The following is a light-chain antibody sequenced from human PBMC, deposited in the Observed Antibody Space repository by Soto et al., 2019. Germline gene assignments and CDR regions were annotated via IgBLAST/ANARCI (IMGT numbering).Light chain of an antibody. J-gene: IGLJ3*02. V-gene: IGLV1-40*01. CDR3: QAYDYALTASV. Sequence: QSVLAQPPSVSGAPGQRVTLSCTGNTSNLGAGYDVHWYQQLPGAAPKLVIFGNRNRPSGVPERFSGSKSGTSASLAITGLQAEDEADYYCQAYDYALTASVFGGGTKVTVL. CDR2: GNR. CDR1: TSNLGAGYD.